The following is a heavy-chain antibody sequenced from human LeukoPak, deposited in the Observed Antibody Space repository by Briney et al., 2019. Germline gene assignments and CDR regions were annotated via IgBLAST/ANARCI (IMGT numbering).Heavy chain of an antibody. CDR3: ARDDYGGNSALDY. CDR1: GFTFSSSW. V-gene: IGHV3-7*01. J-gene: IGHJ4*02. Sequence: GGSLRLSCAASGFTFSSSWMSRVRQAPGKELEWVANIKQDGSEKYYADSVKGRFTISRDNAKNSLYLQMNSLRAEDTAVYYCARDDYGGNSALDYWGQGTLVTVSS. D-gene: IGHD4-17*01. CDR2: IKQDGSEK.